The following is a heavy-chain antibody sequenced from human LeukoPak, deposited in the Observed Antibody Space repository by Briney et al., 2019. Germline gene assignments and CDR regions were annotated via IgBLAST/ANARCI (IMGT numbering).Heavy chain of an antibody. Sequence: PGGSLRLSCAASGFTFSSYSMNWVRQAPGKGLEWVSYISSSSSTIYYAASVKGRFTISRDNAKNSLYLQMNSLRDEDTAAYYCATQPIEWELRHFDYWGQGTLVTVSS. V-gene: IGHV3-48*02. CDR1: GFTFSSYS. CDR2: ISSSSSTI. J-gene: IGHJ4*02. CDR3: ATQPIEWELRHFDY. D-gene: IGHD1-26*01.